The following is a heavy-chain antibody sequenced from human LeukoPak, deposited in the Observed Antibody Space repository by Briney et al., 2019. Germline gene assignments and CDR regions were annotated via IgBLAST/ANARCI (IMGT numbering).Heavy chain of an antibody. CDR2: IYSTGST. CDR3: AKGAYEPFDY. Sequence: PSDTLSLTCTVSGASMSNYYWSWIRQPPGKGLEWIGCIYSTGSTDFNPSLKSPVTMSLDTSKNQFSLKLSSVTAADTAVYFCAKGAYEPFDYWGQGILVTLSS. D-gene: IGHD1-26*01. CDR1: GASMSNYY. V-gene: IGHV4-59*07. J-gene: IGHJ4*02.